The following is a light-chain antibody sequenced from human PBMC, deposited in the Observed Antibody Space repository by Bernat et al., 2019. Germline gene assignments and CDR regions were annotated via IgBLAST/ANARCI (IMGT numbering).Light chain of an antibody. CDR3: QQLNSVSLT. J-gene: IGKJ4*02. Sequence: DIQLTQSPSFLSASVGDRVTITCRASQGISRYFAWYQQKPGKAPKLLIYAASTLQSGVPSRCSASGSGTEFTLTISSLQPEDFAAYYCQQLNSVSLTFGGGTKVEIK. V-gene: IGKV1-9*01. CDR1: QGISRY. CDR2: AAS.